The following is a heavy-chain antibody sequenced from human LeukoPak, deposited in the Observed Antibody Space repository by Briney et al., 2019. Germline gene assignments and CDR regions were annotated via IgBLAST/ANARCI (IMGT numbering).Heavy chain of an antibody. D-gene: IGHD6-19*01. CDR3: ARAQAVAGTGGFDP. Sequence: GGSLRLSCAASGFTFNNYWMHWVRQAPGKGLVWVSRVNSDGSSTSYADSVKGRFTISRDNAKNTVYLQMKSLRDDDTAVYYRARAQAVAGTGGFDPWGQGTLVTVSS. CDR1: GFTFNNYW. CDR2: VNSDGSST. J-gene: IGHJ5*02. V-gene: IGHV3-74*01.